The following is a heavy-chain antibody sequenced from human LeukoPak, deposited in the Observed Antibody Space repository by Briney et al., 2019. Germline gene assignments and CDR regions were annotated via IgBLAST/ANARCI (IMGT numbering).Heavy chain of an antibody. CDR1: GFTFSNYW. V-gene: IGHV3-23*01. CDR2: ISGSGGST. CDR3: AKIEGDYYDSSGYYRGLHAFDI. Sequence: GGSLRLSCVVSGFTFSNYWMSWVRQAPGKGLEWVSAISGSGGSTYYADSVKGRFTVSRDNSKNTLYLQMNSLRAEDTAVYYCAKIEGDYYDSSGYYRGLHAFDIWGQGTMVTVSS. D-gene: IGHD3-22*01. J-gene: IGHJ3*02.